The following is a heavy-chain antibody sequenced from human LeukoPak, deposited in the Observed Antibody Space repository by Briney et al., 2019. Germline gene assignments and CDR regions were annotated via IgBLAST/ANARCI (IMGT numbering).Heavy chain of an antibody. J-gene: IGHJ4*02. D-gene: IGHD5-12*01. CDR2: IYYSGST. Sequence: SETLSLTCTVSGVSISSYYWSWIRQPPGKGLEWIGYIYYSGSTNYNPSLKSRVTISVDTSKNQFSLKLSSVTAADTAVYYCARDRDGYNPDWDYWGQGTLVTVSS. CDR3: ARDRDGYNPDWDY. CDR1: GVSISSYY. V-gene: IGHV4-59*01.